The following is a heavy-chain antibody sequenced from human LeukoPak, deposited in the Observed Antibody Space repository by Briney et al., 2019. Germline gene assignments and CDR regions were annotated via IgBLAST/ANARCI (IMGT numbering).Heavy chain of an antibody. Sequence: GGSLRLSCAASGFTFSSYAMSWVRQAPGKGLEWVSAIRGSGGSTYYADSVKGRFTISRDNSKNTLYLQMNSLRAEDTAVYYCAKGLLGDCSSTSCYNSIGYWGQGTLVTVSS. CDR1: GFTFSSYA. CDR2: IRGSGGST. D-gene: IGHD2-2*02. V-gene: IGHV3-23*01. CDR3: AKGLLGDCSSTSCYNSIGY. J-gene: IGHJ4*02.